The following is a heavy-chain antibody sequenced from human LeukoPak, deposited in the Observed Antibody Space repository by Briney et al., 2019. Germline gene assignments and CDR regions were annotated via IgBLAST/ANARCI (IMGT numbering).Heavy chain of an antibody. Sequence: GESLNISCKGPGYSFSSYWIGWVRQMPGKGLEWMGIIYPGDSDATYSPSFQGQVTISADKSISTAYLQWRSLKASDTAMYYCARQGIVYASVDYWGQGTLVTVSS. CDR1: GYSFSSYW. CDR2: IYPGDSDA. J-gene: IGHJ4*02. D-gene: IGHD2-8*01. CDR3: ARQGIVYASVDY. V-gene: IGHV5-51*01.